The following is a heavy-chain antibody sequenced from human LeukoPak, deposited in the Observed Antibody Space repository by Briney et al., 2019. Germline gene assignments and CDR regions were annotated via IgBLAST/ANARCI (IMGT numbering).Heavy chain of an antibody. V-gene: IGHV1-2*02. CDR2: INPNSGGT. Sequence: GASVKVSCKASGYTFTGYYMHWVRQAPGQGLEWMGWINPNSGGTNYAQKFQGRVTMTRDTSISTAYMELSRLRSDDTAVYYCARANLIYDFWSGYYTWSQGTLVTVSS. CDR3: ARANLIYDFWSGYYT. CDR1: GYTFTGYY. J-gene: IGHJ5*02. D-gene: IGHD3-3*01.